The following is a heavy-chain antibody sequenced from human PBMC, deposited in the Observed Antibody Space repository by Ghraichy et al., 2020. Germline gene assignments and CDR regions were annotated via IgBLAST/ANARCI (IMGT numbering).Heavy chain of an antibody. CDR2: IYYSGST. Sequence: SQTLSLTCTVSGGSISSSSYYWGWIRQPPGKGLEWIGSIYYSGSTYYNPSLKSRVTISVDTSKNQFSLKLSSVTAADTAVYYCARHITIFGVRNAFDIWGQGTMVTVSS. J-gene: IGHJ3*02. CDR1: GGSISSSSYY. CDR3: ARHITIFGVRNAFDI. V-gene: IGHV4-39*01. D-gene: IGHD3-3*01.